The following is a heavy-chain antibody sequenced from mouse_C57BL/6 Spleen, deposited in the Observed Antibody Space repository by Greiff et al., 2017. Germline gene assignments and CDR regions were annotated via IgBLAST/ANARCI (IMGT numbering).Heavy chain of an antibody. CDR1: GYSFNDYN. D-gene: IGHD1-1*01. Sequence: EVQLQQSGPELVKPGASVKLSCKASGYSFNDYNMNWVKQSNGKSLEWIGVITPNYGTTSYNQKFKGKATLTVDQSSSTAYMQLNSLTSEDSAVYYCARCWYYGTDWYFDVWGTGTTVTVSS. V-gene: IGHV1-39*01. J-gene: IGHJ1*03. CDR2: ITPNYGTT. CDR3: ARCWYYGTDWYFDV.